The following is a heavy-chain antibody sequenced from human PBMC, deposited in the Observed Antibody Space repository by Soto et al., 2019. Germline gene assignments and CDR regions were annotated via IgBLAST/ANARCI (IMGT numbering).Heavy chain of an antibody. Sequence: QVQVVQSGVEVRRPGSSVKVSCKASGDTFKNCVISWVRQAPGQGLEWMGGIIPLFGTTDFAQRFQGRLTITTDESTTTAYMELSRLRSEDTATDYCAAELGFGKLSVVWGQGTTVIVSS. J-gene: IGHJ6*02. V-gene: IGHV1-69*01. CDR3: AAELGFGKLSVV. D-gene: IGHD3-10*01. CDR1: GDTFKNCV. CDR2: IIPLFGTT.